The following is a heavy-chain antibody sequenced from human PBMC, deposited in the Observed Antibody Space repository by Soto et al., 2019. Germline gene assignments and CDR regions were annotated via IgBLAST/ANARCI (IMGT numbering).Heavy chain of an antibody. CDR3: THAWAH. J-gene: IGHJ4*02. V-gene: IGHV2-5*02. D-gene: IGHD7-27*01. CDR1: GFSLSTSGVG. Sequence: SGPTLVNPTQTLTLTCSFSGFSLSTSGVGVGWVRQPPGKALEWLALIYWDGDRRYSPSLKSRLTITKDTSNNQVALTMTNMDPLDTATYYCTHAWAHWGQGILVTVSS. CDR2: IYWDGDR.